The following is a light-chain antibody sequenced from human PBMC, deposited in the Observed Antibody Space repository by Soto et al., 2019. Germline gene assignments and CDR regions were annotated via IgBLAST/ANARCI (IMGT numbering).Light chain of an antibody. CDR3: QQYGNSPIT. V-gene: IGKV3-20*01. CDR2: GTS. CDR1: QSVSSN. J-gene: IGKJ5*01. Sequence: EIVMTHSPATLSXSPGERATLSCRASQSVSSNLAWYQQKPGQAPRLLIYGTSSRATGIPDRFSGSGSGTDFTLTISRLEPEDFAVYYCQQYGNSPITFGQGTRLEIK.